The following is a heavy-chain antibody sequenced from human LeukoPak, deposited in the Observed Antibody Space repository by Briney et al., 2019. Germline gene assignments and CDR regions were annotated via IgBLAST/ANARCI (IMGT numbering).Heavy chain of an antibody. J-gene: IGHJ4*02. CDR3: ARGVATITEVDY. Sequence: ASETLSLTCSVSGGSISSSSYYWGWIRQPPGKGLEWIGSIYYSGSTYYNPSLKSRVTISVDTSKNQFSLKLSSVTAADTAVYYCARGVATITEVDYWGQGTLVTVSS. CDR2: IYYSGST. D-gene: IGHD5-24*01. CDR1: GGSISSSSYY. V-gene: IGHV4-39*07.